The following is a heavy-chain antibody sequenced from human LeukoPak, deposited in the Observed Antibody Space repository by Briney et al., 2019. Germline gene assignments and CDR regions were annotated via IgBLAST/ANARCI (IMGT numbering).Heavy chain of an antibody. V-gene: IGHV4-59*08. Sequence: KPSETLSLTCTVSGGSISSYYWSWIRQPPGKGLEWIGYIYYSGSTNYNPSLKSRVTISVDTSKNQFSLKLSSVTAADTAVYYCASFFTMIVVGFDYWGQGTLVTVSS. D-gene: IGHD3-22*01. J-gene: IGHJ4*02. CDR1: GGSISSYY. CDR2: IYYSGST. CDR3: ASFFTMIVVGFDY.